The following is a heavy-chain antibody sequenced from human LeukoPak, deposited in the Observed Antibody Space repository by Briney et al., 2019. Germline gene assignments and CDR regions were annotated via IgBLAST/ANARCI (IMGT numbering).Heavy chain of an antibody. CDR1: GASISNHY. CDR2: ISTSGST. Sequence: PSETLSLTCTVSGASISNHYWSWIRQPAGKGLEWIGRISTSGSTNYNPSLKSRVTMSVDTSKNQFSLKLSSVTAADTALYYCARGIWEMATIPYWYFDIWGRGTLVTVSS. V-gene: IGHV4-4*07. J-gene: IGHJ2*01. D-gene: IGHD5-24*01. CDR3: ARGIWEMATIPYWYFDI.